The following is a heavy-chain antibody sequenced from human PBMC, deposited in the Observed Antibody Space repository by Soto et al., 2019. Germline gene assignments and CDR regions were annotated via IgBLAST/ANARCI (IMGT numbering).Heavy chain of an antibody. CDR1: GGSFSGYY. Sequence: QVQLQQWGAGLLKPSETLSLTCAVYGGSFSGYYWSWIRQPPGKGLEWIGEINHSGSTNYNPSLKSRVTLSVDTSKNQFSLKLSSVTAADTAVYYCARIRGRWFDPWGQGTLVTVSS. V-gene: IGHV4-34*01. D-gene: IGHD3-10*01. CDR2: INHSGST. CDR3: ARIRGRWFDP. J-gene: IGHJ5*02.